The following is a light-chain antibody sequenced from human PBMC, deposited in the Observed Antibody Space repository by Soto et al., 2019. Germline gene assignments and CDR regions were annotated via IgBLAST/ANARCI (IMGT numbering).Light chain of an antibody. CDR2: DAS. J-gene: IGKJ1*01. V-gene: IGKV3-20*01. CDR3: QQYGSAPQT. Sequence: EIVLTQSPGTLSLSPGERATLSCRASQSVSSSYLAWYQQKPGQAPRLLIYDASSRATGIPDRFSGSGSGTDFTLPISRLEPEDFEVYYCQQYGSAPQTFGRGTKVEIK. CDR1: QSVSSSY.